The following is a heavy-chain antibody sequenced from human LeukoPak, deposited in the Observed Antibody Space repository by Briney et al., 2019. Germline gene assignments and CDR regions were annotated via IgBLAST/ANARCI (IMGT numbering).Heavy chain of an antibody. D-gene: IGHD4-17*01. CDR2: INTSTGNP. CDR3: ARIPAGYGDYADY. Sequence: ASVKASCKASGYTFTSYAMNWVRQAPGQGLEWMGWINTSTGNPTYAQGFTGRFVFSLDTSVSTAYLQISSLKAEDTAVYYCARIPAGYGDYADYWGQGTLVTVSS. J-gene: IGHJ4*02. V-gene: IGHV7-4-1*02. CDR1: GYTFTSYA.